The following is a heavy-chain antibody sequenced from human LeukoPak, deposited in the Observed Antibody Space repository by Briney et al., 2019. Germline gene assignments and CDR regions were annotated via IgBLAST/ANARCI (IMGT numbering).Heavy chain of an antibody. CDR2: IKGDESAK. J-gene: IGHJ4*02. Sequence: GGSLRLSCAASGFTFRSYWMAWVRQAPGTGLEWVANIKGDESAKHQADSVKGRFTISRDNAQNLLYLQMSSLRGEDTAVYYCARGVGGSLDYWGQGTLVTVSS. CDR3: ARGVGGSLDY. CDR1: GFTFRSYW. D-gene: IGHD1-26*01. V-gene: IGHV3-7*01.